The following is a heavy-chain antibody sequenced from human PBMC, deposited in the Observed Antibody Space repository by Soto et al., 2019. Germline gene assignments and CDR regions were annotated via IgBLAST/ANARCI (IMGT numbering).Heavy chain of an antibody. CDR2: VNHSGTT. Sequence: WTWLRQSPEKGLEWIGEVNHSGTTYYNPSLKTRVTISVHTPKNQFSLKMSSVTAADTAVYYCARGIGYCSSSNCYSSRRLRFDSWGQGTLVTVSS. D-gene: IGHD2-2*01. V-gene: IGHV4-34*01. J-gene: IGHJ4*02. CDR3: ARGIGYCSSSNCYSSRRLRFDS.